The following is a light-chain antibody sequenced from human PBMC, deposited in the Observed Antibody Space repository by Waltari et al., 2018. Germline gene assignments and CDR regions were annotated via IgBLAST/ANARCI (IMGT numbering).Light chain of an antibody. J-gene: IGKJ1*01. CDR2: GAS. V-gene: IGKV3-20*01. CDR3: QPYDDSPPWT. Sequence: EIVLTQSPGTLSLSPGERATLSCRASQSVINNYLAWYQQKPGQAPRLLIYGASSRATGIPDRFSGSESGTDFTLTISRLEPEDFAVYYCQPYDDSPPWTFGQGTKVEIK. CDR1: QSVINNY.